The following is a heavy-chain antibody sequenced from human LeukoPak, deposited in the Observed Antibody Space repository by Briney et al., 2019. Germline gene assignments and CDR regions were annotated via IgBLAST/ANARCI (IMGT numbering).Heavy chain of an antibody. Sequence: PSETLSLTCTVSGGSVSSGSYYWSWIRQPPGEGLEWIGDINHGGGSIYNPSLKSRVTISVDTSKNQFSLKLNSVTAADTAVYYCARGSLDYGVRTPLDSWGQGSLVTVSS. CDR2: INHGGGS. V-gene: IGHV4-39*07. J-gene: IGHJ4*02. CDR1: GGSVSSGSYY. D-gene: IGHD4-17*01. CDR3: ARGSLDYGVRTPLDS.